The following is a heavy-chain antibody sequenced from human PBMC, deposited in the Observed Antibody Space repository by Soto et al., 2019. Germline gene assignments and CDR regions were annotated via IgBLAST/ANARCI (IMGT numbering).Heavy chain of an antibody. D-gene: IGHD2-21*02. Sequence: QVQLQESGPGLVKPSQTLSLTCIVSGASLSSGDYYWSWIRQPPGKGLEWIAFIYYNGNNFYNPSLKRRVTIAIDTSNNQFSLTGRSVTAADTAVYYCARERRGGDSNGGVDYWGQGTLVTVSS. CDR3: ARERRGGDSNGGVDY. J-gene: IGHJ4*02. V-gene: IGHV4-30-4*01. CDR1: GASLSSGDYY. CDR2: IYYNGNN.